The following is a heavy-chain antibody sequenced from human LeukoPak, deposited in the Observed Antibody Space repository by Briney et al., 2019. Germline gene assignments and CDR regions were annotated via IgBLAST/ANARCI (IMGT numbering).Heavy chain of an antibody. V-gene: IGHV3-21*01. D-gene: IGHD6-13*01. CDR3: ARVWYSSSWYFDY. J-gene: IGHJ4*02. CDR2: ISSSSSYI. Sequence: GGSLRLSCAASGFTFSSYEMNWVRQAPGKGLEWVSSISSSSSYIYYADSVKGRFTISRDNAKNSLYLQMNSLRAEDTAVYHCARVWYSSSWYFDYWGQGTLVTVSS. CDR1: GFTFSSYE.